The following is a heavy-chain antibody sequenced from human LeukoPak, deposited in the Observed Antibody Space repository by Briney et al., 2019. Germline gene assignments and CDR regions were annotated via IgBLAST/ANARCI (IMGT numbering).Heavy chain of an antibody. V-gene: IGHV4-34*01. J-gene: IGHJ4*02. D-gene: IGHD6-13*01. CDR3: ARATHIAAATFDY. CDR1: GGSFSGYY. CDR2: INHSGST. Sequence: PSETLSLTCAVYGGSFSGYYWSWIRQPPGKGLEWIGEINHSGSTNYNPSLKSRVTISVDTSKNQFSLKLSSVTAADTAVYYCARATHIAAATFDYWGQGTLVTVSS.